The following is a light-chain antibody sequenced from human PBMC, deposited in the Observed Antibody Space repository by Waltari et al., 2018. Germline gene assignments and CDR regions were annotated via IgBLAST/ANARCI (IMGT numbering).Light chain of an antibody. V-gene: IGKV4-1*01. CDR1: QSVLYSSNNKNY. Sequence: DIVMTQSPDSLAVSLGERVTINCKSSQSVLYSSNNKNYLAWYQQNPGQPPKLLIYWASTRESGVPDRFSGSGSGTDFTLTISSLQAEDVAVYYCQQYYSTPFTFGPGTKVDIK. CDR2: WAS. J-gene: IGKJ3*01. CDR3: QQYYSTPFT.